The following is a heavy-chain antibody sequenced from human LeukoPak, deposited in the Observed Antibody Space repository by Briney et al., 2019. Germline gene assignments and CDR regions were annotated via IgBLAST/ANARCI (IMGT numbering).Heavy chain of an antibody. CDR1: GLTFSNYA. D-gene: IGHD6-19*01. V-gene: IGHV3-23*01. CDR2: ISGSGGST. J-gene: IGHJ6*02. Sequence: GGSLRLSCAASGLTFSNYAMSWVRQAPGKGLEWVSAISGSGGSTYYADSVKGWFTISRDNSKNTLYLQMNSLRAEDTAVYYCAKETAVVGWYHGMDVWGQWTTVTVSS. CDR3: AKETAVVGWYHGMDV.